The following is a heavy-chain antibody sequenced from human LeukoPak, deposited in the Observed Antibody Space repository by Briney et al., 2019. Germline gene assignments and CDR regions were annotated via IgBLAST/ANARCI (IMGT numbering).Heavy chain of an antibody. Sequence: PGGSLRLSCAASGFTFSSFGMHWVRQAPGKGLEWVAVIWYGGSNKYYADSVKGRFTISRDNSKNTLYLQMNSLRAEDTAVYYCARSSGTYYYVHDYWGQGTLVTVSS. CDR2: IWYGGSNK. CDR1: GFTFSSFG. V-gene: IGHV3-33*08. J-gene: IGHJ4*02. CDR3: ARSSGTYYYVHDY. D-gene: IGHD3-22*01.